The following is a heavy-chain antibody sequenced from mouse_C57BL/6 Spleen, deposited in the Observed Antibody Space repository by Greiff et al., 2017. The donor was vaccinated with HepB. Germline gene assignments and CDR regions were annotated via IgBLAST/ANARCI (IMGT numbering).Heavy chain of an antibody. V-gene: IGHV5-12*01. CDR1: GFTFSDYY. CDR3: ARLYSNYGYFDV. Sequence: LQQSGGGLVQPGGSLKLSCAASGFTFSDYYMYWVRQTPEKRLEWVAYISNGGGSTYYPDTAKGRFTLSRDKAKNTLYLQMSRLKSEDTAMYYCARLYSNYGYFDVWAQGPRSPSPQ. J-gene: IGHJ1*03. D-gene: IGHD2-5*01. CDR2: ISNGGGST.